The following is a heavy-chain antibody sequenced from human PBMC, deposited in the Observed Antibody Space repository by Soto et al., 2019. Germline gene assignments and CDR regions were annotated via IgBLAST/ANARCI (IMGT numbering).Heavy chain of an antibody. D-gene: IGHD2-15*01. CDR1: GGTFSSYA. V-gene: IGHV1-69*06. CDR2: IIPIFGTA. J-gene: IGHJ5*02. CDR3: ARRLDCSGGSCYPGAWFDP. Sequence: QVQLVQSGAEVKKPGSSVKVSCKASGGTFSSYAISWVRQAPGQGLEWMGGIIPIFGTANYAQKFQGRVTITADKSTSTAYSELSSLRSEDTAVYYCARRLDCSGGSCYPGAWFDPWGQGTLVTVSS.